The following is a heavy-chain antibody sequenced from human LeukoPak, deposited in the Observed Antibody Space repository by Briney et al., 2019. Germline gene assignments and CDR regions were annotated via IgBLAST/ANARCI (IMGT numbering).Heavy chain of an antibody. CDR1: GFTFGNSW. Sequence: QAGGSLRLSCAASGFTFGNSWMSWVRQAPGKGLEWVAVIWYDGSNKYYADSVKGRFTISRDSSKNTLYLQMNSLRAEDTAVYYCATDEGTTMTAARGGYFHYWGQGTLVTVSS. V-gene: IGHV3-33*08. J-gene: IGHJ4*02. D-gene: IGHD6-13*01. CDR2: IWYDGSNK. CDR3: ATDEGTTMTAARGGYFHY.